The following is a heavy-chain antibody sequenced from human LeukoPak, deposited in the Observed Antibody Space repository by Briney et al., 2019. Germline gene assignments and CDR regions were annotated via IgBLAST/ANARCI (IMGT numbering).Heavy chain of an antibody. D-gene: IGHD3-10*01. CDR3: ARSDAWDGSGSYAI. V-gene: IGHV4-30-4*08. Sequence: PSQTLSLTCTVSGGSISSGDYYWSWIRQPPGKGLEWIGYIYYSGSTYYHPSLKSRVTISVDTSKNQFSLKLSSVTAADTAVYYCARSDAWDGSGSYAIWGQGTMVTVSS. CDR2: IYYSGST. J-gene: IGHJ3*02. CDR1: GGSISSGDYY.